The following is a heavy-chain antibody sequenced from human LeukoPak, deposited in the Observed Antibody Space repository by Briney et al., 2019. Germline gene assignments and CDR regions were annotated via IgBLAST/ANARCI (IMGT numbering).Heavy chain of an antibody. V-gene: IGHV4-39*01. D-gene: IGHD4-17*01. CDR2: IHYSGNT. CDR3: ARDFGDYRVDY. CDR1: GGSISSSNYY. J-gene: IGHJ4*02. Sequence: PSETLSLTCTVSGGSISSSNYYWGWIRQPPGKGLEWIGTIHYSGNTYYNPSLKSRVAISVDTSKNQFSLRLSSVTAADTAVYYCARDFGDYRVDYWGQGTPVTVSS.